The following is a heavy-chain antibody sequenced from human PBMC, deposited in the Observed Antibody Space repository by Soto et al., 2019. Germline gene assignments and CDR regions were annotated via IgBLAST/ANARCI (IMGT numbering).Heavy chain of an antibody. CDR3: ARGGSNDWQVAFDI. V-gene: IGHV4-34*01. J-gene: IGHJ3*02. D-gene: IGHD3-9*01. CDR2: INHNGNN. CDR1: GGSFSTYY. Sequence: TLSLTCVVSGGSFSTYYYSWIGQSPGKGLEWIGEINHNGNNNYSSSLKSRVTMSLDTSKNQFSLKLTSVTAADTAVYYCARGGSNDWQVAFDIWGQGTMVTVSS.